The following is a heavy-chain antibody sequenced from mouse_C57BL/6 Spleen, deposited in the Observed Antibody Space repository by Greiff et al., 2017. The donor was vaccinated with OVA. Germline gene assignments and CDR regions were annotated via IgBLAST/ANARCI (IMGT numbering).Heavy chain of an antibody. V-gene: IGHV1-52*01. CDR2: IDPSDSET. CDR3: ARSGAQATPFAY. Sequence: QVQLQQPGAELVRPGSSVKLSCKASGYTFTSYWMHWVKQRPIQGLEWIGNIDPSDSETHYNQKFKDKATLTVDKSSSTAYMQLSSLTSEDSAVYYCARSGAQATPFAYWGQGTLVTVSA. D-gene: IGHD3-2*02. CDR1: GYTFTSYW. J-gene: IGHJ3*01.